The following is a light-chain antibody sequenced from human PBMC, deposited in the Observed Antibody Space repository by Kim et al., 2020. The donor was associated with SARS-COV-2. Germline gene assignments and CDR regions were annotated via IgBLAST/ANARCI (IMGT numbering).Light chain of an antibody. CDR3: SSYTSSSTWV. CDR2: DVR. V-gene: IGLV2-14*03. CDR1: SSDVGGYNY. Sequence: QSALTQPASVSGSPGHSLTISCTGTSSDVGGYNYVSWYQHHPGKAPKLMIYDVRKRPSGVSNRFSGSKSGNTASLTISGLQAEDAANYYCSSYTSSSTWVFGGGTQLTVL. J-gene: IGLJ3*02.